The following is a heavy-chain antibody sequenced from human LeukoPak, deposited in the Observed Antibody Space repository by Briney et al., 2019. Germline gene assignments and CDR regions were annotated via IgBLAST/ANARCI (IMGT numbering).Heavy chain of an antibody. CDR3: ARGPLRSSGWYPDDY. CDR1: GYTFTSYG. Sequence: GASVKVSCKASGYTFTSYGISWVRQAPGQGLEWMGWISAYNGNTNYAQKLQGRVTMTTDTSTSTACMELRSLRSDDTAVYYCARGPLRSSGWYPDDYWGQGTLVTVSS. D-gene: IGHD6-19*01. J-gene: IGHJ4*02. CDR2: ISAYNGNT. V-gene: IGHV1-18*01.